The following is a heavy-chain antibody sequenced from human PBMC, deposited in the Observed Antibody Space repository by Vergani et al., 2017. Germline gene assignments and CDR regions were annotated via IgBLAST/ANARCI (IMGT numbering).Heavy chain of an antibody. CDR2: FDPENYDP. J-gene: IGHJ4*02. CDR1: GHTLPGFS. V-gene: IGHV1-24*01. Sequence: QVQVVQSGAEVKKPGASVKVSCKVSGHTLPGFSLSGLAIHWVRQAPGRGLEWMASFDPENYDPIYAQKFKGRVTMTKDRSTNTAYLELTNLRSDDTAVFYCATDLSMTTFSDWGQGTLVTVSS. D-gene: IGHD4-11*01. CDR3: ATDLSMTTFSD.